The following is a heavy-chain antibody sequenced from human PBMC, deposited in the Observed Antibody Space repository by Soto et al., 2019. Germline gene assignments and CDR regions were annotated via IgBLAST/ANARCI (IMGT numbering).Heavy chain of an antibody. CDR1: GFTFSNYG. CDR3: ARPQTVIWTDPYSYYFDP. Sequence: QVQLVQSGAEVKKPGASVKVSCKASGFTFSNYGITWLRQVPGQGLEWMGWISAYNGNTVHAQEYQGRLTMTTDTATWKVYMELSDLRAVDTGVYYCARPQTVIWTDPYSYYFDPWGQGTLVTVSS. D-gene: IGHD3-9*01. V-gene: IGHV1-18*01. CDR2: ISAYNGNT. J-gene: IGHJ5*02.